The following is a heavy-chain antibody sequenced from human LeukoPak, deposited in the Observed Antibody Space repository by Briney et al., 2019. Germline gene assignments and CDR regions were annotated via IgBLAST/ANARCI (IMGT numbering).Heavy chain of an antibody. CDR2: VYSSGST. CDR1: RGSITTYY. CDR3: ATLDIDSSSGWYFRY. Sequence: SETLSLTCTVSRGSITTYYWSWIRQSPGKTLEWIGYVYSSGSTNYSPSFKSRVTMIADTSKNQFSLKLTSVTAADTAAYYCATLDIDSSSGWYFRYWGQGTLVSVSS. D-gene: IGHD6-19*01. J-gene: IGHJ4*02. V-gene: IGHV4-59*01.